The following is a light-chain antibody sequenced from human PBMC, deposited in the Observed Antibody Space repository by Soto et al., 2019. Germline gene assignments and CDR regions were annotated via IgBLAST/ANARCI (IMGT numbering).Light chain of an antibody. J-gene: IGKJ4*02. CDR2: GAS. CDR1: QTVSTY. CDR3: QQSFSTPPT. V-gene: IGKV1-39*01. Sequence: DIQMTQSPPSVSASVGDRVIITCRTSQTVSTYLSWYQQKLGKAPRLLIYGASKLQGGVPSRFDGSGSGTDFTLTLVNFQPEDFATYYCQQSFSTPPTFGRGTKVEI.